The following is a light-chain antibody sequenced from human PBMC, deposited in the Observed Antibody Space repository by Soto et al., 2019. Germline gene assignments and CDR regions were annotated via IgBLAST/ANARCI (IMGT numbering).Light chain of an antibody. J-gene: IGLJ1*01. CDR2: EGN. CDR1: SSDVGSYNL. V-gene: IGLV2-23*01. CDR3: CSYAGTNTFV. Sequence: QSALTQPASVSGSPGQSITISCTGTSSDVGSYNLVSWYQQHPGKAPKLMIYEGNKRPSGVSNRFSGSKSANTASLTISGLQTEDEADYYCCSYAGTNTFVFGTVTKLTVL.